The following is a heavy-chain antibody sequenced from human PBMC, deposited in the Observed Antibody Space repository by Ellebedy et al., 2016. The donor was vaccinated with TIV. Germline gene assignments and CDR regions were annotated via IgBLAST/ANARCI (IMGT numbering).Heavy chain of an antibody. CDR3: VRSPSVTGVHWYFAL. CDR2: TYPCYSDT. CDR1: GDGFTSHC. Sequence: GESLKISCTSSGDGFTSHCFGLLRQMPGKRPESIRLTYPCYSDTRYSPSYQGQVTISADTSITTACLQWGSLKASDTSMYYCVRSPSVTGVHWYFALWGRGTLVTVSS. D-gene: IGHD2-21*02. J-gene: IGHJ2*01. V-gene: IGHV5-51*01.